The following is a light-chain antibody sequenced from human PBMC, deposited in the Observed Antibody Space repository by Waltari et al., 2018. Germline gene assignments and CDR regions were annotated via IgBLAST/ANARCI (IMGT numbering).Light chain of an antibody. CDR3: AVWDDSLSGRV. CDR1: RSNIGNNY. V-gene: IGLV1-47*01. J-gene: IGLJ3*02. Sequence: QSVLTQPPSASGTPGQRVTISCSGSRSNIGNNYVSWYQQLPGTAPKLLIYRNNPRPSGVPDRFSGSKSGPSASLAISGLRSEDEADYYCAVWDDSLSGRVFGGGTKVTVL. CDR2: RNN.